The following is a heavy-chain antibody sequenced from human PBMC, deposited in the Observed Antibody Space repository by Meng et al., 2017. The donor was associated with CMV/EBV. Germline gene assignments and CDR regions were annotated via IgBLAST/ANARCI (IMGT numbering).Heavy chain of an antibody. CDR2: IYSGGSST. J-gene: IGHJ6*02. V-gene: IGHV3-23*03. CDR1: GFTFSSYA. CDR3: AKGLRYYYYGMDV. Sequence: GESLKISCAASGFTFSSYAMSWVRQAPGKGLEWVSVIYSGGSSTYYADSVKGRFTISRDNSKNTLYLQMNSLRAEDTAVYYCAKGLRYYYYGMDVWGQGTTVTVS. D-gene: IGHD5-18*01.